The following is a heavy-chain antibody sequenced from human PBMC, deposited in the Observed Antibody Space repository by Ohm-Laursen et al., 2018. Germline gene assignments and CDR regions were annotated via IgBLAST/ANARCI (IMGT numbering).Heavy chain of an antibody. V-gene: IGHV4-59*11. J-gene: IGHJ4*02. D-gene: IGHD2-15*01. CDR3: AREGTACSGGSCYSPDY. CDR2: IYYSGTT. CDR1: GASISTHY. Sequence: SETLSLTCTVSGASISTHYWSWIRQPPGKGLEWIGYIYYSGTTNYNPSLKSRVTISLNTSKNQFSLKLSSVTADDTAVYYCAREGTACSGGSCYSPDYWGQGTLVTVSS.